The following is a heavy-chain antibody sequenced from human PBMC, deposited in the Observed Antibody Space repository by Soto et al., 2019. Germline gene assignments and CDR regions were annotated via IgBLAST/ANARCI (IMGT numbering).Heavy chain of an antibody. J-gene: IGHJ5*02. CDR3: ARLAIFGVVNWFDP. CDR1: GGSISSSSYY. V-gene: IGHV4-39*01. D-gene: IGHD3-3*01. CDR2: IYYSGST. Sequence: PSETLSLTCTVSGGSISSSSYYWGWIRQPPGKGLEWIGSIYYSGSTYYNPSLKSRVTISVDTSKNQFSLKLSSATAADTAVYYCARLAIFGVVNWFDPWGQGTLVTVSS.